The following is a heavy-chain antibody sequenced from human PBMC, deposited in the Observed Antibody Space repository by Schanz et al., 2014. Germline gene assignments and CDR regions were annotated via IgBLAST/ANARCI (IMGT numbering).Heavy chain of an antibody. J-gene: IGHJ4*02. V-gene: IGHV1-46*01. D-gene: IGHD3-22*01. Sequence: QVQLVQSEAEVKKPGSSVKVSCKASGGTFSSYTISWVRQAPGQGLEWMGMINPSGGSTTYAQKFQGRVTMTRDTSTSTVYMELSSLRSEDTAVYYCARSNYYDNSDYYNSFDYWGQGTLVTVSS. CDR2: INPSGGST. CDR3: ARSNYYDNSDYYNSFDY. CDR1: GGTFSSYT.